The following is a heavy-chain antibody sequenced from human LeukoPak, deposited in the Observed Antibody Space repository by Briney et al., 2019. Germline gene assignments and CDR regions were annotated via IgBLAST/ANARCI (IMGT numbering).Heavy chain of an antibody. CDR1: GGSFSSGSYC. CDR3: ARDRDSSFDY. J-gene: IGHJ4*02. D-gene: IGHD6-13*01. V-gene: IGHV4-61*01. Sequence: SETLSLACTVSGGSFSSGSYCWSWIRQPPGKGLEWIGYIYYSGSTNYNPSLKSRVTISVDTSKNQFSLKLSSVTAADTAVYYCARDRDSSFDYWGQGTLVTVSS. CDR2: IYYSGST.